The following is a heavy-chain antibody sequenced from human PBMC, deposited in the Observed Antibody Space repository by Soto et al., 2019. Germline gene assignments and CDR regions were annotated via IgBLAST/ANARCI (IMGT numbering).Heavy chain of an antibody. CDR1: GFTFSSYG. D-gene: IGHD3-22*01. CDR3: AKEITMIVGGFDY. V-gene: IGHV3-30*18. CDR2: ISYDGSNK. Sequence: QVQLVESGGGVVQPGRSLRLSCAASGFTFSSYGMHWVRQAPGKGLEWVAVISYDGSNKYYADSVKGRFTISRDNSKNTLYLQMNSLRAEDTAVYYCAKEITMIVGGFDYWGQGTLVTVSS. J-gene: IGHJ4*02.